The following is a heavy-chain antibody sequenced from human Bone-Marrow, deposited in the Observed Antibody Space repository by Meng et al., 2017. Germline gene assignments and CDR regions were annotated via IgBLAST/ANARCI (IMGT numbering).Heavy chain of an antibody. CDR3: ARVSSGSFDV. CDR1: RYSITNDYY. Sequence: SETLSPTCTVSRYSITNDYYWGWIRQPPGKGLEWIGSIVHRGNTYYNPSLKSRITMSVDTSKNQFSLKVTSVTAADTAVYYCARVSSGSFDVWGQGTLVTVSS. J-gene: IGHJ5*02. D-gene: IGHD1-26*01. CDR2: IVHRGNT. V-gene: IGHV4-38-2*02.